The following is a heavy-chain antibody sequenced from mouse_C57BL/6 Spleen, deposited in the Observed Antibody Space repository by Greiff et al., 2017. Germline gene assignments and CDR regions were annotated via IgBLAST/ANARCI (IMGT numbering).Heavy chain of an antibody. CDR3: ASHYGSSGGAMDY. D-gene: IGHD1-1*01. Sequence: EVQLQQSGPELVKPGASVKISCKASGYSFTGYYMNWVKQSPEKSLEWIGEINPSTGGTTYNQKFKAKATLTVDKSSSTAYMQLKSLTSEDSAVYYCASHYGSSGGAMDYWGQGTSVTVSS. CDR1: GYSFTGYY. V-gene: IGHV1-42*01. J-gene: IGHJ4*01. CDR2: INPSTGGT.